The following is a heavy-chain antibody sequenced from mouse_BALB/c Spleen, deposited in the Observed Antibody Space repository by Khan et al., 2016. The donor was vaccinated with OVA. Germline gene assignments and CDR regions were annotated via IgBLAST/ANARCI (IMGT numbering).Heavy chain of an antibody. D-gene: IGHD1-1*01. V-gene: IGHV1S136*01. J-gene: IGHJ3*01. Sequence: VRLQQSGPELVKPGASVKMSCKASGYTFTSYVMHWVKQKPGLGLEWIGYIYPFNDDTKYNEKFKGKATLTSDKSSSTADMELSSLTSEDSAVYYCAPVGNYYVSFAYWGQGTLVTVSA. CDR3: APVGNYYVSFAY. CDR2: IYPFNDDT. CDR1: GYTFTSYV.